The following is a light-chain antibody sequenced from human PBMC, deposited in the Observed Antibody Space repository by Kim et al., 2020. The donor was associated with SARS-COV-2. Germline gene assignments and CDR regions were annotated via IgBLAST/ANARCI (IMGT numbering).Light chain of an antibody. Sequence: LAPGERAPRSCRASQSVSSSYLAWYQQKPGQAPRLLIYAASSRATGIPDRFSGSGSGTDFTLTISRLEPEDSAVYSCQQFGRSPYTFGQGTKLEI. V-gene: IGKV3-20*01. CDR1: QSVSSSY. CDR2: AAS. CDR3: QQFGRSPYT. J-gene: IGKJ2*01.